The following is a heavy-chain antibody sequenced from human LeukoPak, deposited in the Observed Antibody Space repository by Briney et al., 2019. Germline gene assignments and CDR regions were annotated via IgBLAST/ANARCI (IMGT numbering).Heavy chain of an antibody. Sequence: GGSLRLSCAASGFTFSSYAMSWVRQAPGKGLEWVSAIGGSGGSTYYADSVKGRFTISRDNSKNTLYLQMNSLRAEDTAVYFCAKSPVSSCRGSFCYPFDYWGQGNLVTVSS. CDR1: GFTFSSYA. J-gene: IGHJ4*02. V-gene: IGHV3-23*01. CDR2: IGGSGGST. CDR3: AKSPVSSCRGSFCYPFDY. D-gene: IGHD2-15*01.